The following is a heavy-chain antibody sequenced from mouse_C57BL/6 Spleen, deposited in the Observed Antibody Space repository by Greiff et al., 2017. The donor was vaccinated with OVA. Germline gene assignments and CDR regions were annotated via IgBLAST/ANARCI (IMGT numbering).Heavy chain of an antibody. J-gene: IGHJ2*01. CDR1: GYTFTSYW. D-gene: IGHD2-3*01. Sequence: QVQLQQPGAELVMPGASVKLSCKASGYTFTSYWMHWVKQRPGQGLAWIGEIDPSDSYTNYNQKFKGKSTLTVDKSSSTAYMQLSSLTSEVSAVYYCARHDGYFDYWGQGTTLTVSS. V-gene: IGHV1-69*01. CDR3: ARHDGYFDY. CDR2: IDPSDSYT.